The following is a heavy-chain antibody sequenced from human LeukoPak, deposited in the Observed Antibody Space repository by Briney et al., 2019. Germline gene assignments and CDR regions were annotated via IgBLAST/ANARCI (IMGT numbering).Heavy chain of an antibody. D-gene: IGHD3-10*01. J-gene: IGHJ4*02. CDR2: IIPIFGTA. Sequence: SVKVSCKASGGTFSSYAISWVRQAPGQGLEWMGGIIPIFGTANYAQKFQGRVTITTDESTSTAYMELSSLRSEDTAVYYCARGAIRVGSGSYYKNHFDYWGQGTLVTVSS. V-gene: IGHV1-69*05. CDR1: GGTFSSYA. CDR3: ARGAIRVGSGSYYKNHFDY.